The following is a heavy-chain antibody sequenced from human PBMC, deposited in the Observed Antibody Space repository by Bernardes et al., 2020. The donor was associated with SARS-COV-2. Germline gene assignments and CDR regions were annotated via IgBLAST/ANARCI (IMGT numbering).Heavy chain of an antibody. J-gene: IGHJ6*02. V-gene: IGHV3-7*02. CDR2: IKQDGSEK. CDR1: GFTFSSYW. CDR3: ASSDSSGYYYVSYYYYGMDV. D-gene: IGHD3-22*01. Sequence: VGSLRLSCAASGFTFSSYWMSWVRQAPGKGLEWVANIKQDGSEKYYVDSVKGRFTISRDNAKNSLYLQMNSLRAEDTAVYYCASSDSSGYYYVSYYYYGMDVWGQGTTVTVSS.